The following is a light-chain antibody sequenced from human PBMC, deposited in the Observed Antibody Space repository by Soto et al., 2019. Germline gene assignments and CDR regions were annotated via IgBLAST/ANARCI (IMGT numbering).Light chain of an antibody. J-gene: IGLJ1*01. Sequence: QSALTQPASVSGSPGQSIIISCTGTSSDVGGYNYVSWYQQYPGKAPKLMIYDVSDRPSGVSNRFSGSKSGNTASLTISGLQPEDEDDYFCSSYTSGNTPYVFGTGTKLTVL. CDR1: SSDVGGYNY. CDR2: DVS. V-gene: IGLV2-14*01. CDR3: SSYTSGNTPYV.